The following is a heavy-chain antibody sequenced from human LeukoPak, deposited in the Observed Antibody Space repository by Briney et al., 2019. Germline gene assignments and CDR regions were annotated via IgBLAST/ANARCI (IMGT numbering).Heavy chain of an antibody. CDR1: GDSVSSNSAA. J-gene: IGHJ3*02. V-gene: IGHV6-1*01. D-gene: IGHD6-6*01. CDR2: TYYRSKWYN. Sequence: SPTLSLTCAISGDSVSSNSAAWNWLRQSPSRDLEWLGRTYYRSKWYNDYAVSVKSRITINPDTSKNQFSLQLNSVTPEDTAVYYCTRGYSSSSEAFDIWGQGTMVTVSS. CDR3: TRGYSSSSEAFDI.